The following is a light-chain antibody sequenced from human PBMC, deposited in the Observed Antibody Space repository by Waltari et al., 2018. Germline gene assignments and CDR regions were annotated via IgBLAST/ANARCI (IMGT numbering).Light chain of an antibody. V-gene: IGLV3-25*03. CDR3: LSADSSGTSKV. J-gene: IGLJ3*02. CDR1: ALPKQY. CDR2: KDT. Sequence: SYELTQPPSVSVSPGQTARITCSGDALPKQYAFWYQPKPGQAHVLKIDKDTQRPSGVPERFADSSAGTTVTMTISGVQAEDDADYYCLSADSSGTSKVFGGGTKLTVL.